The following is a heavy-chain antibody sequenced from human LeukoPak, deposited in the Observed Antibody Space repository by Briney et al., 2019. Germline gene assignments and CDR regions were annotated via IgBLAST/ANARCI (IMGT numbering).Heavy chain of an antibody. Sequence: SETLSLTCTVSGGSISSSSYYWGWIRQPPGKGLEWIGSIYYSGSTYYNPSLKSRVTISVDTSKNQFSLKLSSVTAADTAVYYCAREVGATTTRMFDYWGQGTLVTVSS. CDR2: IYYSGST. J-gene: IGHJ4*02. CDR1: GGSISSSSYY. V-gene: IGHV4-39*07. CDR3: AREVGATTTRMFDY. D-gene: IGHD1-26*01.